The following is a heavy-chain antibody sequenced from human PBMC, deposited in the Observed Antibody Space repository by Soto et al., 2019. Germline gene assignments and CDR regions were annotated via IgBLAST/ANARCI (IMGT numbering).Heavy chain of an antibody. D-gene: IGHD1-26*01. Sequence: EVQILQSGGGLEQPGGSLRLSCAASGFTFSNYAMSWIRQAPGKGLEWVSTIRETGNTYYADSVRGRFATSRDKPENTLYLQMSSLRAEDTAVYYCAKQQMGVIRALDYWGQGTLVTVSS. CDR2: IRETGNT. J-gene: IGHJ4*02. CDR1: GFTFSNYA. V-gene: IGHV3-23*01. CDR3: AKQQMGVIRALDY.